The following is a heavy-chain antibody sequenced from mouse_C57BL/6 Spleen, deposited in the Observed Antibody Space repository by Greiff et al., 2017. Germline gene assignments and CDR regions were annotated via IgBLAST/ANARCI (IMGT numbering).Heavy chain of an antibody. V-gene: IGHV5-16*01. J-gene: IGHJ4*01. CDR1: GFTFSDYY. Sequence: VQLKESEGGLVQPGSSMKLSCTASGFTFSDYYMAWVRQVPEKGLEWVANINYDGSSTYYLDSLKSRFIISRDNANNTLYLQMSSLKSEDTATYYCARGAYYYGSSGGAMDYWGQGTSVTGSS. D-gene: IGHD1-1*01. CDR2: INYDGSST. CDR3: ARGAYYYGSSGGAMDY.